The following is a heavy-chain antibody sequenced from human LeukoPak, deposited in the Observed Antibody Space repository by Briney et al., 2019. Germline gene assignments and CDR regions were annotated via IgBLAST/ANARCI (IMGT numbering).Heavy chain of an antibody. CDR1: GGTFSSYA. V-gene: IGHV1-69*05. D-gene: IGHD3-10*01. Sequence: ASVKVSCKASGGTFSSYAISWVRQAPGQGLEWMGGIIPIFGTANYAQKFQGRVTITTDESTSTAYMELSSLRSEDTAVYYCARDPDAFSRFSVFDVWGQGTMVTVSS. CDR3: ARDPDAFSRFSVFDV. J-gene: IGHJ3*01. CDR2: IIPIFGTA.